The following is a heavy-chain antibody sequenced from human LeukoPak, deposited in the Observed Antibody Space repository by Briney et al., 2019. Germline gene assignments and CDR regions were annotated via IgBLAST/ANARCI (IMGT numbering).Heavy chain of an antibody. D-gene: IGHD2-21*02. Sequence: GGSLRLSCAASGFTFSSYAMSWVRQAPGKGLEWVSGFSDSGGTSYYADSVKGRLTISRDNSKNTLYLRMNSLRAEDTAVYYCAKVFVTGMSYLPHWGQGTLVTVSS. CDR2: FSDSGGTS. CDR1: GFTFSSYA. CDR3: AKVFVTGMSYLPH. J-gene: IGHJ1*01. V-gene: IGHV3-23*01.